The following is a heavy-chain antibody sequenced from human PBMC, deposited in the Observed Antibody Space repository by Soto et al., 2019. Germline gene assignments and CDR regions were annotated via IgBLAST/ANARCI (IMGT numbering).Heavy chain of an antibody. CDR2: INPSGGST. Sequence: GASVKVSCKASGYTFTSYYMHWVRQAPGQGLEWMGIINPSGGSTSYAQKFQGRVTMTRDTSTSTVYMELSSLRSEDTAVYYCARGESIAARKTRPYNWFDPWGQGTLVTVSS. D-gene: IGHD6-6*01. V-gene: IGHV1-46*03. J-gene: IGHJ5*02. CDR1: GYTFTSYY. CDR3: ARGESIAARKTRPYNWFDP.